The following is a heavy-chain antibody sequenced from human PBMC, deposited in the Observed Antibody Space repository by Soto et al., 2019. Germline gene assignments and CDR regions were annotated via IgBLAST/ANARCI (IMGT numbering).Heavy chain of an antibody. CDR1: SGSISSTIYS. J-gene: IGHJ4*02. Sequence: SETLSLTCTVSSGSISSTIYSWDWIRQPPGKGLEWIGSIFYSGSTYYNPSLKSRVTISVDRSKNQFSLKLSSVTAADTAVYYCAAGGGLPRYYWGQGTLVTVSS. D-gene: IGHD5-12*01. CDR3: AAGGGLPRYY. V-gene: IGHV4-39*07. CDR2: IFYSGST.